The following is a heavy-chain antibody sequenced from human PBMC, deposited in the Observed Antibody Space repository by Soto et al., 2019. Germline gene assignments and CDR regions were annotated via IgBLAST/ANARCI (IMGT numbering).Heavy chain of an antibody. D-gene: IGHD2-15*01. V-gene: IGHV3-23*01. CDR3: ATSLVVADAFDI. CDR1: GFTFSSYA. J-gene: IGHJ3*02. Sequence: EVQLLESGGGLVQPGGSLRLSCAASGFTFSSYAMSWVRQAPGKGLEWVSAISGSGGSTYYADSVKGRFTISRDNSKNTLYLQMNSLRDEDTAVYYCATSLVVADAFDIWGQGTMVTVSS. CDR2: ISGSGGST.